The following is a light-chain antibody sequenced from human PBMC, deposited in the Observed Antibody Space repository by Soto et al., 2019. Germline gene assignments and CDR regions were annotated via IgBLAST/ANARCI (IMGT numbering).Light chain of an antibody. Sequence: QSVLTQPASVSGSPGQSITISCTGTSSDVGSYNLVSWYQQLPGKAPQLMIYEVSKRPSGVSNRFSGSKSGNTASLTISGLQAEDEADYYCCSYAGSSAGYVFGTGNKVTVL. CDR2: EVS. J-gene: IGLJ1*01. CDR1: SSDVGSYNL. CDR3: CSYAGSSAGYV. V-gene: IGLV2-23*02.